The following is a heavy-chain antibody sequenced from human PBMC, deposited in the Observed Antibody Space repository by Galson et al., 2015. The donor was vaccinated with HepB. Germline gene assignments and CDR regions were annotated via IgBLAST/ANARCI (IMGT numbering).Heavy chain of an antibody. CDR1: GNTVTSDY. V-gene: IGHV1-46*01. CDR2: INPSGSFT. D-gene: IGHD6-13*01. Sequence: SVKVSCKASGNTVTSDYIHWVRQAPGQGLEWMGVINPSGSFTNYAQNFQGSVTVTKDTSTSTVYMELSSLRSEDTAVYYCAREIPAAGYFDYWGQGTLVTVSS. J-gene: IGHJ4*02. CDR3: AREIPAAGYFDY.